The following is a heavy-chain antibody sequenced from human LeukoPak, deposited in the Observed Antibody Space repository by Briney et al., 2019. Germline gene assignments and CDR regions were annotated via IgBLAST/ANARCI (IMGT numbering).Heavy chain of an antibody. CDR3: ARSSVVVGTAFDI. V-gene: IGHV4-39*07. J-gene: IGHJ3*02. D-gene: IGHD2-21*02. CDR2: IYYSGST. Sequence: PSETLSLTCTVSGGSISSGSYYWGWIRQSPGKGLEWIGSIYYSGSTYYNPSLKSRVTMSVDTSKKQFSLKLSSVTAADTAVYYCARSSVVVGTAFDIWGQGTMVTVSS. CDR1: GGSISSGSYY.